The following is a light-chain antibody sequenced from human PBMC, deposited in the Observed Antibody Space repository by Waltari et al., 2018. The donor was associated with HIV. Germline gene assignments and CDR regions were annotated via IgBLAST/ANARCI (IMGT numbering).Light chain of an antibody. Sequence: EIVMTQSPATLSVSPGERATLSCRASQSVSSNLAWYQQKPGQAPRLLIYGASTRATVMPGRFSGSGSGTEFTLTIRSLQSEDFAVYDCQHYNKWPPTFGQGAKVEIK. J-gene: IGKJ1*01. CDR2: GAS. V-gene: IGKV3-15*01. CDR1: QSVSSN. CDR3: QHYNKWPPT.